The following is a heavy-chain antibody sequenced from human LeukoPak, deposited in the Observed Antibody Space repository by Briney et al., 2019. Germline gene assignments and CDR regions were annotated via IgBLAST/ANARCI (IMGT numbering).Heavy chain of an antibody. CDR1: GYTFTSYY. Sequence: ASVKVSCKASGYTFTSYYMHWVRQAPGQGLEWMGIINPSGGSTSYAQKFQGRVTMTRDMSTSTVYMELSSLRSEDTAVYYCARGQRYCSGGSCYSVDYYYYMDVWGKGTTVTVSS. CDR2: INPSGGST. CDR3: ARGQRYCSGGSCYSVDYYYYMDV. J-gene: IGHJ6*03. V-gene: IGHV1-46*01. D-gene: IGHD2-15*01.